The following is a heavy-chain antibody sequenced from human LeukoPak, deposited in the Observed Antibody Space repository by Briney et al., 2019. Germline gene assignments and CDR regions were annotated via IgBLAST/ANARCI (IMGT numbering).Heavy chain of an antibody. CDR3: ARVGEGIAAAGSPSAI. J-gene: IGHJ4*02. D-gene: IGHD6-13*01. CDR1: GFTVSSNY. CDR2: IFSGGST. Sequence: GGSLRLSCAASGFTVSSNYMSWVRQAPGKGLEWVSVIFSGGSTYYADSVKGRFTISRDNSKNTLYLQMNSLRAEDTAVYYCARVGEGIAAAGSPSAIWGQGTLVTVSS. V-gene: IGHV3-66*01.